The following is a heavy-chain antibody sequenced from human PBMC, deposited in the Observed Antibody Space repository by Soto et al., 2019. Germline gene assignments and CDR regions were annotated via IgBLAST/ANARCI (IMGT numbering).Heavy chain of an antibody. CDR2: IYYTGST. CDR3: GRRPKSGSFHYYGVDV. CDR1: GGSIRSSSYD. D-gene: IGHD1-26*01. J-gene: IGHJ6*02. V-gene: IGHV4-39*01. Sequence: SETLSLTCTVSGGSIRSSSYDWDWIRQSPXKGPEWIGHIYYTGSTYYIPSLKSRVTISIDTSKNQFSLKLTSVTATDTAVYYCGRRPKSGSFHYYGVDVWGQGTTVTVSS.